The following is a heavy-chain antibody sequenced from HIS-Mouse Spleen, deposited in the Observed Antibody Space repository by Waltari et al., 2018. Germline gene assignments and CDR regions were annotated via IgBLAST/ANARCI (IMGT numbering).Heavy chain of an antibody. J-gene: IGHJ2*01. CDR1: GGSISSSSYQ. CDR3: AREIPYSSSWYDWYFDL. V-gene: IGHV4-39*07. CDR2: IYSSGST. Sequence: QLQLQESGPGLVKPSETLSLTCTVPGGSISSSSYQWAWFRQPPGKGLEWIGSIYSSGSTYYNPSLKSRVTISVDTSKNQLSLKLSSVTAADTAVYYCAREIPYSSSWYDWYFDLWGRGTLVTVSS. D-gene: IGHD6-13*01.